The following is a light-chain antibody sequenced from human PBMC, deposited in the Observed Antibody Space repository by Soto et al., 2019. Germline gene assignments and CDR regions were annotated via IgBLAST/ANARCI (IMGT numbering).Light chain of an antibody. CDR3: QQYGTSPPT. Sequence: EVVLTHSPGTLSFSGGEMATLSGRASQSVSGSDLAWYQQKPGQAPRLLISGASSRATGIPDRFSGSGSGTDFTLTISRLEPEDFAVFYCQQYGTSPPTFGQGTKVDIK. CDR2: GAS. CDR1: QSVSGSD. V-gene: IGKV3-20*01. J-gene: IGKJ1*01.